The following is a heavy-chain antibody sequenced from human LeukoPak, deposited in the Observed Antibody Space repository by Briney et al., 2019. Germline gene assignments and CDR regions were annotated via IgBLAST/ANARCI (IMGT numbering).Heavy chain of an antibody. D-gene: IGHD6-13*01. CDR3: AKGITIAAARLYYFDY. CDR2: ISGSGGST. J-gene: IGHJ4*02. CDR1: GFTFSSYA. V-gene: IGHV3-23*01. Sequence: PGGSLRLSCAASGFTFSSYAMSWVRQAPGKGLEWVSAISGSGGSTYYADSVKGRFTISRDNSKNTLYLQMNSLRAEDTAVYYCAKGITIAAARLYYFDYWGQGTLVTVSS.